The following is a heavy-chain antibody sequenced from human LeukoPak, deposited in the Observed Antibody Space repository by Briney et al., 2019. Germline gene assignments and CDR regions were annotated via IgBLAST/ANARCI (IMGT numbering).Heavy chain of an antibody. CDR3: AKSDNSGWLTWFDP. Sequence: SETLSLTCTVSGGSISSGGYSWSWIRQRPGKGLEWIGYIYYSGSTYYNPSLKSRVTISVDTSKNQFSLKLSSVTAADTAVYYCAKSDNSGWLTWFDPWGQGTLVTVSS. CDR2: IYYSGST. CDR1: GGSISSGGYS. V-gene: IGHV4-31*03. J-gene: IGHJ5*02. D-gene: IGHD6-19*01.